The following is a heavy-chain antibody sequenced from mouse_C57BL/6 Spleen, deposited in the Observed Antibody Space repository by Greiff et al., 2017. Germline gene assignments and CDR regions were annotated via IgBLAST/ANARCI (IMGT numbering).Heavy chain of an antibody. D-gene: IGHD1-1*01. CDR2: IYPRSGNT. J-gene: IGHJ2*01. V-gene: IGHV1-81*01. CDR3: ASPLYYGSSYYFDY. Sequence: QVQLKESGAELARPGASVKLSCKASGYTFTSYGISWVKQRTGQGLEWIGEIYPRSGNTYYNEKFKGKATLTADKSSSTAYMELRSLTSEDSAVYFCASPLYYGSSYYFDYWGQGTTLTVSS. CDR1: GYTFTSYG.